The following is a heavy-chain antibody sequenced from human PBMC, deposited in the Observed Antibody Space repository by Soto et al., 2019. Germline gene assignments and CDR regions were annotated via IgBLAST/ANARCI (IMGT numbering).Heavy chain of an antibody. CDR2: ISAYNGNA. CDR3: ARGCSSTSCYADYGMDV. CDR1: GYTFTSYG. V-gene: IGHV1-18*04. Sequence: ASVKVSCKASGYTFTSYGISWVRQAPGQGLEWMGWISAYNGNANYAQKLQGRVTMTTDTSTSTAYMELRSLRSDDTAVYYCARGCSSTSCYADYGMDVWGQGTTVTVSS. D-gene: IGHD2-2*01. J-gene: IGHJ6*02.